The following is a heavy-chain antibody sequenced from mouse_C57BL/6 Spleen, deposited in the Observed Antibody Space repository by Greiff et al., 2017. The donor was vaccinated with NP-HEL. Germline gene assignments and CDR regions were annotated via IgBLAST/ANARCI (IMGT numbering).Heavy chain of an antibody. CDR2: ISDGGSYT. D-gene: IGHD1-1*01. J-gene: IGHJ2*01. CDR1: GFTFSSYA. CDR3: ARDLNYYVSSFDY. Sequence: EVKLVESGGGLVKPGGSLKLSCAASGFTFSSYAMSWVRQTPEKRLEWVATISDGGSYTYYPDIVKGRFIISRDNAKNNLYLQMSHLKSEDTAMYYCARDLNYYVSSFDYWGQGTTLTVSS. V-gene: IGHV5-4*01.